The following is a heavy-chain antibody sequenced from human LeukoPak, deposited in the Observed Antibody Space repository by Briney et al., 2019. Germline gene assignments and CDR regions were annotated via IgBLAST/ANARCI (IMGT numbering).Heavy chain of an antibody. CDR2: IYYSGST. J-gene: IGHJ4*02. CDR1: DGSISSSSYY. V-gene: IGHV4-61*01. D-gene: IGHD3-10*01. CDR3: ASGVTGSDY. Sequence: SETLSLTCTVSDGSISSSSYYWSWIRQPPGKGLEWIGYIYYSGSTNYNPSLKSRVTISVDTSKNQFSLKLSSVTAADTAVYYCASGVTGSDYWGQGTLVTVSS.